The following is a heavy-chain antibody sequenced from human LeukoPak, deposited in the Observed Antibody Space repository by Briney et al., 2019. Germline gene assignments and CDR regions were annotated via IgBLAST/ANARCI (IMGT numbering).Heavy chain of an antibody. CDR3: ARAPLGYCSGGTCKRYFDY. D-gene: IGHD2-15*01. CDR2: INYSGST. J-gene: IGHJ4*02. CDR1: GGSISSGDYY. V-gene: IGHV4-30-4*01. Sequence: PSETLTLTCTVSGGSISSGDYYWSCIRQPPGKGLEWIGYINYSGSTSYNPSLKSRVTISVDTSKNQFSLKLSSVTAADTAVYYCARAPLGYCSGGTCKRYFDYWGQGTLVTVSS.